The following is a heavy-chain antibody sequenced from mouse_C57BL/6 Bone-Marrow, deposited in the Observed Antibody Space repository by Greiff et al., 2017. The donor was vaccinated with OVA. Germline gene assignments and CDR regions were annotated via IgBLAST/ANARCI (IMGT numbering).Heavy chain of an antibody. CDR1: GYTFTSYT. V-gene: IGHV1-4*01. CDR2: INPSSGYT. CDR3: ARRQNSPYYFDY. J-gene: IGHJ2*01. Sequence: VKLVESGAELARPGASVKMSCKASGYTFTSYTMHWVKQRPGQGLEWIGYINPSSGYTKYNQKFKDKATLTADKSSSTAYMQLSSLTSEDSAVYYCARRQNSPYYFDYWGQGTTLTVSS.